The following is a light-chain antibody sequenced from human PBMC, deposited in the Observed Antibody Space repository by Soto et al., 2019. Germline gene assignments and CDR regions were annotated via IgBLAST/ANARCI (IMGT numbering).Light chain of an antibody. J-gene: IGLJ2*01. Sequence: QSVLTQPPSASGTPGQRVTISCSGSSSNIGSNYVYWYQQLPGTAPKLLIYRNNQRPSGVPDRFSGSKSGTSASLAISGLRSEDEADYYCAAWDDSRSFYVVFGGGTKLTVL. V-gene: IGLV1-47*01. CDR2: RNN. CDR1: SSNIGSNY. CDR3: AAWDDSRSFYVV.